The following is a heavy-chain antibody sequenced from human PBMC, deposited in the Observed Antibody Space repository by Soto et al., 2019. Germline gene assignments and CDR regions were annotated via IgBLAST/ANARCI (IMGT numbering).Heavy chain of an antibody. CDR2: IYNXGST. CDR3: ARAEVDVPTP. CDR1: RFSVSTNY. J-gene: IGHJ5*02. D-gene: IGHD2-15*01. V-gene: IGHV3-66*01. Sequence: PXXSLRLSCVASRFSVSTNYMIWVRQAPGKGLEWVXVIYNXGSTYYEDYVXXRFTIYRXXYMNKVYLKMNSMRVEDTAVYYCARAEVDVPTPWGQGTLVTVSS.